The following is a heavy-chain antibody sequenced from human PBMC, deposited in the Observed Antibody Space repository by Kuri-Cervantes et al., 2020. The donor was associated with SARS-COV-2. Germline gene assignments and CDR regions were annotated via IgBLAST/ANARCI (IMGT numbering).Heavy chain of an antibody. CDR1: GFTVSTYT. V-gene: IGHV3-23*01. D-gene: IGHD1-7*01. CDR2: ISVSGTTM. Sequence: GGSLRLSCAASGFTVSTYTMNWVRQAPGKGLEWVSYISVSGTTMYYADSVKGRFTISRDNSKNTLYLQMNSLRAEDTAVYYCAKAYWNYNYFDYWGQGTLVTVSS. J-gene: IGHJ4*02. CDR3: AKAYWNYNYFDY.